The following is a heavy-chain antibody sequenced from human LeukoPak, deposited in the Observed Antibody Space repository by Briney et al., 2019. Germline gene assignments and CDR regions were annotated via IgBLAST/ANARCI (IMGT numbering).Heavy chain of an antibody. V-gene: IGHV3-23*01. CDR2: ISDSGVGT. CDR3: AKIGRSYDFWTGYYEEEVDYMDV. Sequence: GGSLRLSCAASGFTFSSYGMNWVRQAPGKGLEWVSGISDSGVGTKHADSVKGRFTISRDNSKNTLYLQMDSLRAEDTAVYYCAKIGRSYDFWTGYYEEEVDYMDVWGKGTTVTVSS. D-gene: IGHD3-3*01. CDR1: GFTFSSYG. J-gene: IGHJ6*03.